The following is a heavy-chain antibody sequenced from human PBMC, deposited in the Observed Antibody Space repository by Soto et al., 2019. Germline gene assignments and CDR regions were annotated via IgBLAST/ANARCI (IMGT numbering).Heavy chain of an antibody. CDR1: GGTFSSYA. Sequence: QVQLVQSGAEVKKPGSSVKVSCKASGGTFSSYAISWVRQAPGQGLEWMGGIIPIFGTANYAQKFQGRVRFAADESTSTAYVELSSLRSVDTAGYYCAREGVPAANWFAPWGQGTLVTVSS. J-gene: IGHJ5*02. CDR2: IIPIFGTA. V-gene: IGHV1-69*01. D-gene: IGHD2-2*01. CDR3: AREGVPAANWFAP.